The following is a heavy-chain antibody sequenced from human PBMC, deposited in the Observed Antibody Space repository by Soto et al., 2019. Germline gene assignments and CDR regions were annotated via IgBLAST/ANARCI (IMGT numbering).Heavy chain of an antibody. J-gene: IGHJ6*02. Sequence: SLTLSLTCAISGDSVSSNSAAWNWIRQSPSRGLEWLGRTYYRSKWYNDYAVSVKSRITINPDTSKNQFSLQLSSVAPEDTAVYYCARDFIVVVPGGNYYYGLDVWGQGTTVT. D-gene: IGHD2-2*01. CDR1: GDSVSSNSAA. V-gene: IGHV6-1*01. CDR2: TYYRSKWYN. CDR3: ARDFIVVVPGGNYYYGLDV.